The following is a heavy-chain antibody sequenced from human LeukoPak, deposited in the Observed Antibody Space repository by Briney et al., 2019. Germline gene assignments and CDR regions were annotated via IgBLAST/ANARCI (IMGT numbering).Heavy chain of an antibody. J-gene: IGHJ5*01. CDR3: AKGDWFDS. CDR1: GFTFNIYA. Sequence: GGSLRLSCAASGFTFNIYAMTWARQAPGKGLEWVSAIRGTGGGGETFYADPVKGRFTISRDDYNNTVYLQMSSLRAEDTAVYYCAKGDWFDSWGPGTLVTVSS. V-gene: IGHV3-23*01. CDR2: IRGTGGGGET.